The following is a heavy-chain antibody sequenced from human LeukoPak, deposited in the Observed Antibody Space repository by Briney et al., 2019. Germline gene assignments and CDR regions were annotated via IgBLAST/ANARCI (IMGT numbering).Heavy chain of an antibody. D-gene: IGHD2-2*01. J-gene: IGHJ4*02. V-gene: IGHV3-23*01. Sequence: QPGGSLRLSCAASGFTFSSYTMSWVRQAPGKGLEWVSAISVGGDNTYYADSVKGRFTISRDNSKNALYLQMNSLRAEDTAVYYCAKLGTSDDYWGQGTLVTVSS. CDR3: AKLGTSDDY. CDR1: GFTFSSYT. CDR2: ISVGGDNT.